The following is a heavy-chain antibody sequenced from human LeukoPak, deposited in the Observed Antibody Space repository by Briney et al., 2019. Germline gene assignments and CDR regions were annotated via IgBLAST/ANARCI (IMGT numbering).Heavy chain of an antibody. D-gene: IGHD3-22*01. CDR2: ISAYNVTT. CDR1: GYNLISYG. J-gene: IGHJ4*02. CDR3: ARPYDTSGYYNYYFDY. V-gene: IGHV1-18*01. Sequence: ASVKVSCKASGYNLISYGIIWVRQAPGQGLEWMGWISAYNVTTNYAQKFQGRVTMTTDTSTSTAYMELRSLKSDDTAVYFCARPYDTSGYYNYYFDYWGQGTLVTVSS.